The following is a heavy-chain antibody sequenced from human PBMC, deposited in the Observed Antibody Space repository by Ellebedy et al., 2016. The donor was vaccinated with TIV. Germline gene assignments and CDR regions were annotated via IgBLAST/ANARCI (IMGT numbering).Heavy chain of an antibody. CDR2: ISYDGSNK. CDR3: ARDSSSSLPTLYYYYGMDV. D-gene: IGHD6-13*01. Sequence: GGSLRLSXAASGFTFSSYAMHWVRQAPGKGLEWVAVISYDGSNKYYADSVKGRFTISRDNSKNTLYLQMNSLRAEDTAVYYCARDSSSSLPTLYYYYGMDVWGQGTTVTVSS. J-gene: IGHJ6*02. V-gene: IGHV3-30*04. CDR1: GFTFSSYA.